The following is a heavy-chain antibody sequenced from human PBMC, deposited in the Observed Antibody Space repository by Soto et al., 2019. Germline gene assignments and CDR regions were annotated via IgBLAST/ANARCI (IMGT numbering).Heavy chain of an antibody. D-gene: IGHD6-6*01. CDR2: IYYSGST. V-gene: IGHV4-59*01. Sequence: TSETLSLTCTVSGGSISSYYWIWIRQPPGKGLEWIGYIYYSGSTNYNPSLKSRVTISVDTSKNQFSLKLSSVTAADTAVYYCARVEGDSSSFYYGMDVWGQGTTVTVSS. CDR3: ARVEGDSSSFYYGMDV. CDR1: GGSISSYY. J-gene: IGHJ6*02.